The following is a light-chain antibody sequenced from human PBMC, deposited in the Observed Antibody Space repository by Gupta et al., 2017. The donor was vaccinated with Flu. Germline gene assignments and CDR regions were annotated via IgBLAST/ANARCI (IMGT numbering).Light chain of an antibody. CDR2: AAS. J-gene: IGKJ1*01. V-gene: IGKV1-27*01. Sequence: DIQMTQSPSSLSASVGDRVTITCRASQGISNYLAWYQQKPGKVPKLLIYAASTLQSGVPSRFSGSGSGTDFTLTISSRQPEDVATDYCQKYNSALWTFGQGTKVEIK. CDR1: QGISNY. CDR3: QKYNSALWT.